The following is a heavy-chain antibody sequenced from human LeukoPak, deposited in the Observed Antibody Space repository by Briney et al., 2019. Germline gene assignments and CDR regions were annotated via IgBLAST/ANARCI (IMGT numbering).Heavy chain of an antibody. J-gene: IGHJ3*02. CDR3: ARDAYYYDSSGYYHPGAFDI. D-gene: IGHD3-22*01. CDR2: ISSSSSYI. V-gene: IGHV3-21*01. Sequence: GGSLRLSCAASGFTFSSYSMKWVRQAPGKGLEWVSSISSSSSYIYNADSVKGRFTISRDNAKNSLYLQMNSMRAEDTAVYYCARDAYYYDSSGYYHPGAFDIWGQGTMVTVSS. CDR1: GFTFSSYS.